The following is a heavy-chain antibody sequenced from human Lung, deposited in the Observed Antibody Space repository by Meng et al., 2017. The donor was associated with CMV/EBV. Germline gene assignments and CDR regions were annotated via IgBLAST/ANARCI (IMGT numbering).Heavy chain of an antibody. D-gene: IGHD3/OR15-3a*01. CDR3: VNRAWMDF. J-gene: IGHJ4*02. CDR1: GFTFRTYS. Sequence: EVQVLQSGGGLEQPWGSLRLSCEASGFTFRTYSRNWVRQAPGKGLEWVSGINESGDRTYHADSVKGRFTISRDNSKNTLYLQMNSLRVEDTAIYYCVNRAWMDFWGQGNLVTVSS. CDR2: INESGDRT. V-gene: IGHV3-23*01.